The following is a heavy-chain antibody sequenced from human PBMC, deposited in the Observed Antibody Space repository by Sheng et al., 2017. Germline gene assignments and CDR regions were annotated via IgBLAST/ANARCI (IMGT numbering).Heavy chain of an antibody. V-gene: IGHV4-39*01. CDR2: IYYSGST. J-gene: IGHJ6*03. CDR3: ARSGRFGDYYNLFNHYYYYMDV. D-gene: IGHD3-10*01. CDR1: GGSISSSSYY. Sequence: QLQLQESGPGLVKPSETLSLTCTVSGGSISSSSYYWGWIRQPPGKGLEWIGSIYYSGSTYYNPSLKSRVTISVDTSKNQFSLKLSSVTAADTAVYYCARSGRFGDYYNLFNHYYYYMDVWGKGTTVTV.